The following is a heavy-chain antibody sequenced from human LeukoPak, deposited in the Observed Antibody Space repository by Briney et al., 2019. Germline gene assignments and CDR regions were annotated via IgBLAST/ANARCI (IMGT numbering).Heavy chain of an antibody. D-gene: IGHD6-19*01. CDR1: GFTFSSYA. CDR2: ISGGGTST. CDR3: AKRPSSSGWYPDY. Sequence: PGGSLRLSCAASGFTFSSYAMSWVRQAPGKGLEWVSAISGGGTSTYYADSVKGRFTISRDNSKNTLHLQMNSLRAEDTAVYYCAKRPSSSGWYPDYWGQGTLVTVSS. V-gene: IGHV3-23*01. J-gene: IGHJ4*02.